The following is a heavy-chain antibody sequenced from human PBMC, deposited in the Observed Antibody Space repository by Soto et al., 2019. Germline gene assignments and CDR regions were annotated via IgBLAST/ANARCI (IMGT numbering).Heavy chain of an antibody. V-gene: IGHV4-59*01. D-gene: IGHD3-16*01. CDR2: IYYSGRT. Sequence: QVQLQESGPGLVKPSETLSLTCSISGGSISDYQWNWIRQPPGKGLEWIGYIYYSGRTNYNPSLKSRPTISLDTSTTQFSLRLRSVTAADTAVYYCARMRGLGEISPYLDYWGQGALVTVSS. J-gene: IGHJ4*02. CDR3: ARMRGLGEISPYLDY. CDR1: GGSISDYQ.